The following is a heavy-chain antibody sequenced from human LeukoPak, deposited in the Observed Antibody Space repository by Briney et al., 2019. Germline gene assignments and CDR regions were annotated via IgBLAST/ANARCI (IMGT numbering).Heavy chain of an antibody. Sequence: SVKVSCKASGGTFSSYAISWVRQAPGQGLEWMGGIIPIFGTANYAQEFQGRVTITADESTSTAYMELSSLRSEDTAVYYCARGDNYYDSSGYYPNWFDPWGQGTLVTVSS. J-gene: IGHJ5*02. D-gene: IGHD3-22*01. CDR1: GGTFSSYA. CDR2: IIPIFGTA. V-gene: IGHV1-69*13. CDR3: ARGDNYYDSSGYYPNWFDP.